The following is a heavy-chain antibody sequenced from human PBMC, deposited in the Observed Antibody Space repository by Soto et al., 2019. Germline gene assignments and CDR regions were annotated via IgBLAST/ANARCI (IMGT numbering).Heavy chain of an antibody. CDR2: IYYSGST. CDR3: ARHGSSSSLSYFDY. Sequence: SETLSLTCTVSGGSISSYYWSWIRQPPGKGLEWIGYIYYSGSTNYNPSLKSRVTISVDTSKNQFSLKLSSVTAADTAVYYCARHGSSSSLSYFDYWGQGTLVTVSS. CDR1: GGSISSYY. J-gene: IGHJ4*02. V-gene: IGHV4-59*08. D-gene: IGHD6-6*01.